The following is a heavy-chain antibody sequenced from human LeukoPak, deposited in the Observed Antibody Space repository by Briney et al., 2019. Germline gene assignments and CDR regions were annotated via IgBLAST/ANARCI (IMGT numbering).Heavy chain of an antibody. Sequence: SETLSLTCTVSGGSISTYYWSWIRQPPGKGLEWIGYIYYSGPTKYTPSLKSRVTISVDTSKNQLSLELSSVTAADTAVYYCARDLSYDAFDIWGQGTMVTVSS. CDR1: GGSISTYY. CDR3: ARDLSYDAFDI. J-gene: IGHJ3*02. V-gene: IGHV4-59*01. D-gene: IGHD1-26*01. CDR2: IYYSGPT.